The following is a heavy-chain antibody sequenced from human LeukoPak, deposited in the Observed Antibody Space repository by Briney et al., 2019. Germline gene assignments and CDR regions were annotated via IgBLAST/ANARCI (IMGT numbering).Heavy chain of an antibody. CDR3: ARDGTWIQLWPMAFFDY. CDR1: GFTFDDYA. Sequence: PGGSLRLSCAASGFTFDDYAMHWVRQAPGKGLEWVSGISWNSGSIGYADSVKGRFTISRDNAENSLYLQMNSLRAEDTAVYYCARDGTWIQLWPMAFFDYWGQGTLVTVSS. J-gene: IGHJ4*02. CDR2: ISWNSGSI. D-gene: IGHD5-18*01. V-gene: IGHV3-9*01.